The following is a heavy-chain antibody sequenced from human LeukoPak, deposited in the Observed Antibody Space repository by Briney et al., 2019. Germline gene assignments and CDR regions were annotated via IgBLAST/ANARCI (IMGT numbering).Heavy chain of an antibody. CDR3: ASLGYEYFFDY. CDR1: GGSISSGNYY. J-gene: IGHJ4*02. V-gene: IGHV4-61*02. D-gene: IGHD1-1*01. Sequence: SQTLSLTCTVSGGSISSGNYYWSWIRQPAGKGLEWIGRIYTSGSTNYNPSLKSRVTISVDTSKNQFSLKLSSVTAADTAVYYCASLGYEYFFDYWGQGTLVTVSS. CDR2: IYTSGST.